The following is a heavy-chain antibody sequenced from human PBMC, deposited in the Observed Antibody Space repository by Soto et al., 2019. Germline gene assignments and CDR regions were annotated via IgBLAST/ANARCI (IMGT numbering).Heavy chain of an antibody. J-gene: IGHJ6*02. Sequence: SETLSLTCAVYGGYLSGYYWSWIRQPPGKGLEWIGEIKHSGSTNYNPSLKSRVTISVDTSKNQFSLNLSSVTAADTAVYYCARTVTMVRGVIKYYYYGLDVWGQGTTVTVSS. V-gene: IGHV4-34*01. CDR3: ARTVTMVRGVIKYYYYGLDV. CDR2: IKHSGST. D-gene: IGHD3-10*01. CDR1: GGYLSGYY.